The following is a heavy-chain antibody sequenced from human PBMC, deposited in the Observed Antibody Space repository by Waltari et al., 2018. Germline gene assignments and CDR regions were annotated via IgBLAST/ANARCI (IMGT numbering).Heavy chain of an antibody. CDR2: IYSGGST. Sequence: EVQLLESGGGLVQPGGSLRLSCAASGFTFSSYAMSWVRQAPGKGLEWVSVIYSGGSTYYADSVKGRFTISRDNSKNTLYLQMNSLRAEDTAVYYCAKEIAVAGNDYWGQGTLVTVSS. D-gene: IGHD6-19*01. CDR3: AKEIAVAGNDY. V-gene: IGHV3-23*03. J-gene: IGHJ4*02. CDR1: GFTFSSYA.